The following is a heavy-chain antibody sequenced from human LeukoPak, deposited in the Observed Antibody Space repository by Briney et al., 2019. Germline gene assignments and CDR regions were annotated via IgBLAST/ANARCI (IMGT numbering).Heavy chain of an antibody. D-gene: IGHD1-26*01. Sequence: PGGSLRLSCAASGFTFSSYAMSWVRQAPGKGLEWVSAISGSGGSTYYADSVKGRFTISRGNSKNTLYLQMNSLRAEDRAVYYCAKDETGSGSYYDQADYWGQGTLVTVSS. CDR1: GFTFSSYA. CDR2: ISGSGGST. CDR3: AKDETGSGSYYDQADY. V-gene: IGHV3-23*01. J-gene: IGHJ4*02.